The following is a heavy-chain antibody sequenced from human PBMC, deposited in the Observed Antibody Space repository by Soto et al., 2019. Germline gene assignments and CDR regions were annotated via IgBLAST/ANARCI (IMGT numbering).Heavy chain of an antibody. Sequence: GGSLRLSCAASGFTFSSYGMHWVRQAPGKGLEWVAVIWYDGSNKYYADSVKGRFTISRDNSKNTLYLQMNSLRAEDTAVYYCAREGATASPDAFDIWGQGTMVTVSS. CDR3: AREGATASPDAFDI. CDR1: GFTFSSYG. CDR2: IWYDGSNK. V-gene: IGHV3-33*01. D-gene: IGHD1-26*01. J-gene: IGHJ3*02.